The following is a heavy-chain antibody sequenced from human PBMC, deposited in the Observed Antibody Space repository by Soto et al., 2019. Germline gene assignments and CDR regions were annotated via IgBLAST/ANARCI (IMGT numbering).Heavy chain of an antibody. CDR3: AKNMAKGDYDDY. Sequence: QVQLVQSGAEVKKPGASVKVSCKASGYTFTSYGINWVRQAPGQGLEWMGWTSANNDNTKYAQKFQGRVTLTTATSTTTAYLELRSLRSDDTAMYYCAKNMAKGDYDDYWGQGTLVTVSS. V-gene: IGHV1-18*01. CDR2: TSANNDNT. CDR1: GYTFTSYG. D-gene: IGHD3-10*01. J-gene: IGHJ4*02.